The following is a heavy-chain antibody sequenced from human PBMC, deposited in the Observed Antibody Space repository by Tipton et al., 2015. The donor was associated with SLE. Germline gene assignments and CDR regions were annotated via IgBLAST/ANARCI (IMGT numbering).Heavy chain of an antibody. V-gene: IGHV3-53*01. CDR2: IYGGGNT. CDR3: ASLGAPGYGDPNDYYYYGMDV. Sequence: SLRLSCAASGFSVSNTYMSWVRQGPGKGLEWVSVIYGGGNTYYADSVKGRFIISRDNSKNTLYLQMNTLRGEDTAVYYCASLGAPGYGDPNDYYYYGMDVWGQGTTVAVS. D-gene: IGHD4-17*01. CDR1: GFSVSNTY. J-gene: IGHJ6*02.